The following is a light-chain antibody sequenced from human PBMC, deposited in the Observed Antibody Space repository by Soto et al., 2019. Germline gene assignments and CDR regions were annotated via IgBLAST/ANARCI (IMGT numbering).Light chain of an antibody. V-gene: IGLV2-23*02. CDR3: CSYAGSSSPYV. CDR1: SSDVGSYPL. CDR2: EVF. Sequence: QSVLPQPASVSGSPGQSITISCTGTSSDVGSYPLVSWYQQHPGEAPKLLIFEVFRRPSGVSNRFSGSKSGNTASLTISGLQAEEEAKYYCCSYAGSSSPYVFGTGTKVTVL. J-gene: IGLJ1*01.